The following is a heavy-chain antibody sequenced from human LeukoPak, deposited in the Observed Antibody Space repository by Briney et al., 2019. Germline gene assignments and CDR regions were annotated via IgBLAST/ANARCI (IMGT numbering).Heavy chain of an antibody. V-gene: IGHV1-8*03. J-gene: IGHJ4*02. CDR2: MNPNSGNT. CDR3: ARGRHDCSSTSCYYY. D-gene: IGHD2-2*01. CDR1: VYTFTSYD. Sequence: GASVKVSCKASVYTFTSYDINWVRQATGQGLEWMGWMNPNSGNTGYAQKFQGRVTITRNTSISTAYMELSSLRSEDTAVYYCARGRHDCSSTSCYYYWGQGTLVTVSS.